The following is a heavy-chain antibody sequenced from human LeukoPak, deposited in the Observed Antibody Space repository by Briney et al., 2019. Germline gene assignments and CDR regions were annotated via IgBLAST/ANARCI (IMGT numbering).Heavy chain of an antibody. CDR3: AKLLNDYGDYYFDY. CDR2: ISGSGGNT. D-gene: IGHD4-17*01. J-gene: IGHJ4*02. V-gene: IGHV3-23*01. Sequence: GGSLRLSCAASGFTFSTYWMTWVRQAPGKGLEWVSAISGSGGNTYYADSVKGRFTISRDNSKNTLYLQMNSLRAEDTAVYFCAKLLNDYGDYYFDYWGQGTLVTISS. CDR1: GFTFSTYW.